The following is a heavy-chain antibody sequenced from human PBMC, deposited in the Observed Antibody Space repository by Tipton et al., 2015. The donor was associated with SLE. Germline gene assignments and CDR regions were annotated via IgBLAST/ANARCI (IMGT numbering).Heavy chain of an antibody. CDR3: ARGGERDY. V-gene: IGHV4-4*02. D-gene: IGHD2-21*01. J-gene: IGHJ4*02. Sequence: TLSLTCAVSGGSIISSSWWSWVRQPPGKGLEWIGDIYHSESPNYNPSLKSRVTISIDKSKNQFSLKLRSVTAADTAVYYCARGGERDYWGQGTLVTVAS. CDR2: IYHSESP. CDR1: GGSIISSSW.